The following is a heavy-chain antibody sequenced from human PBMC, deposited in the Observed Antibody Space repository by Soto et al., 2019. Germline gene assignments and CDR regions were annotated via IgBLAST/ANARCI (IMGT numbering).Heavy chain of an antibody. Sequence: GGSLRLSCASSGFPFSSYGMHWVRQAPGKGLEWVAVIWFDGSNKFYADSVKGRFTISRDNSKNTVSLQMNSLRDEDSAAYYCATTGPYWGQGTLVTVSS. CDR3: ATTGPY. J-gene: IGHJ4*02. CDR2: IWFDGSNK. V-gene: IGHV3-33*01. CDR1: GFPFSSYG.